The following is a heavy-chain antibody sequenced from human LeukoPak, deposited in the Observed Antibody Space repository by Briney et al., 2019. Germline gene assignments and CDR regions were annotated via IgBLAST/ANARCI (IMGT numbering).Heavy chain of an antibody. CDR1: GFTFDDYT. Sequence: GGSLRLSCAASGFTFDDYTMHWVRQAPGKGLEWVSLISWDGGSTYYADSVKGRFTISRDNAKNSLYLQMNSLRAEDTALYYCVRYDSSGYEGFDYWGQGTLVTVSS. CDR2: ISWDGGST. V-gene: IGHV3-43*01. D-gene: IGHD3-22*01. J-gene: IGHJ4*02. CDR3: VRYDSSGYEGFDY.